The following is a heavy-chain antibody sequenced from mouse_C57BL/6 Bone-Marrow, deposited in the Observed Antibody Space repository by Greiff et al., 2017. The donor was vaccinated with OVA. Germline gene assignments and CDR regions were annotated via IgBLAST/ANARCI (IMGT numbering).Heavy chain of an antibody. CDR2: IHPNSGST. D-gene: IGHD5-5*01. V-gene: IGHV1-64*01. J-gene: IGHJ2*01. Sequence: QVQLQQPGAELVKPGASVKLSCKASGYTFTSYWMHWVKQRPGQGLEWIGMIHPNSGSTNYNEKFKSKATLTVDKSSSTAYMQLSSLPSEDSAVYYCARAYLYYFDYWGQGTTLTVSS. CDR1: GYTFTSYW. CDR3: ARAYLYYFDY.